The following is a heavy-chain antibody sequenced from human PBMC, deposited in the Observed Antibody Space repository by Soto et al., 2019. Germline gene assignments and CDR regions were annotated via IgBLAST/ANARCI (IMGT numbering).Heavy chain of an antibody. CDR2: IIPIFGTA. V-gene: IGHV1-69*13. D-gene: IGHD2-2*02. CDR1: GGTFSSYA. J-gene: IGHJ3*02. CDR3: ARDLSQLYRAFDI. Sequence: GASVKVPCKASGGTFSSYAIRWVRQAPGQGLEWMGGIIPIFGTANYAQKFQGRVTITADESTSTAYMELSSLRYEDTVLYCCARDLSQLYRAFDIWGQGTMVTVSS.